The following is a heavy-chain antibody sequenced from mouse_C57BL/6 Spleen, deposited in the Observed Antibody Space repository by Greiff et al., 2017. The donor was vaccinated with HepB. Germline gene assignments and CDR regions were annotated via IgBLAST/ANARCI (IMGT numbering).Heavy chain of an antibody. J-gene: IGHJ3*01. Sequence: VQLKESGPELVKPGASVKMSCKASGYTFTDYNMHWVKQSHGKSLEWIGYINPNNGGTSYNQKFKGKATLTVNKSSSTAYMELRSLTSEDSAVYYCASPMEAFAYWGQGTLVTVSA. CDR2: INPNNGGT. CDR3: ASPMEAFAY. CDR1: GYTFTDYN. V-gene: IGHV1-22*01.